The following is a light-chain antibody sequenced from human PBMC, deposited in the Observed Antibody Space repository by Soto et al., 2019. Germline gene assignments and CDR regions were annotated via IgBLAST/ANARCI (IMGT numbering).Light chain of an antibody. V-gene: IGKV2-28*01. CDR3: MQALQTPPT. CDR2: LAF. J-gene: IGKJ4*01. Sequence: DIVMTQSPLSLPVTPGEPASISCRSSQSLLHSNGYNYLDWYLQEPGQSPQLLIYLAFTRASGAPDRFSGRGTGTDFTLKISRVETEDVGVYYCMQALQTPPTFGGGTKVEIK. CDR1: QSLLHSNGYNY.